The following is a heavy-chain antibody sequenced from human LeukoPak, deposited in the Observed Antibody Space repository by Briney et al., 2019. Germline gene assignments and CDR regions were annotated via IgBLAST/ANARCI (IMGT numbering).Heavy chain of an antibody. Sequence: GGSLRLSCAASGFTFSDYYMTWIRQAPGKGLEWVSYISSGTTTYYADSVKGRFTISRDNAGNSLYLQMSSLRAEDTAVYYCARRAASGRYFDYWGQGAPVTVSS. D-gene: IGHD6-13*01. CDR3: ARRAASGRYFDY. V-gene: IGHV3-11*01. CDR1: GFTFSDYY. J-gene: IGHJ4*02. CDR2: ISSGTTT.